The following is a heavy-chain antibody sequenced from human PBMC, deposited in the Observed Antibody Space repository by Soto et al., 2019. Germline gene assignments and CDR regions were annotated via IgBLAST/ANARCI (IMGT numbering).Heavy chain of an antibody. V-gene: IGHV3-33*01. CDR2: IWYDGSTE. D-gene: IGHD3-9*01. CDR1: GFAFHGYA. Sequence: QVKLVESGGGVVQPGGSLRLSCAASGFAFHGYAMHWVRQAPGKGLEWVAVIWYDGSTEYYIDSVKGRFAISRDNSKNTLYLQVNSLRAEDTAVYYCARDRTIRYFDYWGQGTPVIVSS. CDR3: ARDRTIRYFDY. J-gene: IGHJ4*02.